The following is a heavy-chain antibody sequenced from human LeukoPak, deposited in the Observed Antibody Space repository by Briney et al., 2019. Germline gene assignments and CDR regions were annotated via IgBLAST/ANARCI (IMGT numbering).Heavy chain of an antibody. CDR3: ARATYYYDSSGPPAGFDI. CDR2: INHSGST. D-gene: IGHD3-22*01. Sequence: GSLRLSCAASGFTFSSYGMSWIRQPPGKGLEWIGEINHSGSTNYNPSLKSRVTISVDTSKNQFSLKLSSVTAADTAVYYCARATYYYDSSGPPAGFDIWGQGTMVTVSS. V-gene: IGHV4-34*01. CDR1: GFTFSSYG. J-gene: IGHJ3*02.